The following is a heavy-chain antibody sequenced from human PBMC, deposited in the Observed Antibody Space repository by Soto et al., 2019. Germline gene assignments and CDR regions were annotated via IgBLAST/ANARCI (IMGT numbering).Heavy chain of an antibody. D-gene: IGHD3-16*01. V-gene: IGHV3-15*07. J-gene: IGHJ4*02. CDR2: IKNKLDGETT. CDR1: GFTFSNAW. Sequence: EVQLVESGGGLVKPGGSLRLSCAASGFTFSNAWMNWVRQAPGKGLEWVGHIKNKLDGETTDYAAPVKGRFTISRDDLKNTLYLQMNSLRIDDTAVYYCTKDVWPRLRGDFWGQGSLVTVSS. CDR3: TKDVWPRLRGDF.